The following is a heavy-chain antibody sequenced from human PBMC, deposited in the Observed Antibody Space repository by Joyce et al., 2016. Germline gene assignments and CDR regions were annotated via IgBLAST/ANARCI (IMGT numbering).Heavy chain of an antibody. CDR3: ARSQWLAPLMY. V-gene: IGHV4-34*01. Sequence: QVQLQQWGAGLLKPSETLSLTCAVSGGPFRGFVWTWVRQPPGKGLEWLGDINNSGVTHYNPSLKTRVTFSVDTSKNQFSLKLTSLSAADTAVYYCARSQWLAPLMYWGQGTPVTVSS. CDR1: GGPFRGFV. D-gene: IGHD6-19*01. CDR2: INNSGVT. J-gene: IGHJ4*02.